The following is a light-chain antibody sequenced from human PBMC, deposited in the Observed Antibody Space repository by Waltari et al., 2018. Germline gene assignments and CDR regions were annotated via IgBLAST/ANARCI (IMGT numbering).Light chain of an antibody. CDR1: QSVSSY. CDR3: QQRSNWPLT. V-gene: IGKV3-11*01. J-gene: IGKJ3*01. Sequence: EIVLTQSPATLSLSPGERATLSCSASQSVSSYLAWYQQQPGQAPRLLFYAASNRATGIPARFSGSGSGTYFPLTIISLEPEDLAVYYCQQRSNWPLTFGPGTKVDIK. CDR2: AAS.